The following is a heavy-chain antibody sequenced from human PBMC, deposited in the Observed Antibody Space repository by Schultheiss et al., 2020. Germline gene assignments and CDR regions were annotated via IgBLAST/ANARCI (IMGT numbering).Heavy chain of an antibody. D-gene: IGHD3-22*01. V-gene: IGHV1-18*01. Sequence: ASVKVSCKASGYTFTSYDINWVRQATGQGLEWMGWISAYNGNTNYAQKLQGRVTMTTDTSTSTAYMELSSLRSEDTAVYYCTTDDYDSSGYPFDYWGQGTLVTVSS. CDR3: TTDDYDSSGYPFDY. CDR1: GYTFTSYD. CDR2: ISAYNGNT. J-gene: IGHJ4*02.